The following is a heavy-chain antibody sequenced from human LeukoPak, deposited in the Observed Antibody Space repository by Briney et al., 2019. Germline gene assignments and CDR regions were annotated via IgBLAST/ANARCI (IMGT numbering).Heavy chain of an antibody. J-gene: IGHJ6*02. D-gene: IGHD5-18*01. V-gene: IGHV3-48*01. CDR3: AKTRALVIMDV. CDR2: ISSSSSTI. Sequence: GGSLRLSCAASGFSFSSYSMNWVRQAPGKGLEWVSYISSSSSTIYYADSVKGRFTISRDNAKNSLYLQMNSLRAEDTAVYYCAKTRALVIMDVWGQGTTVTVSS. CDR1: GFSFSSYS.